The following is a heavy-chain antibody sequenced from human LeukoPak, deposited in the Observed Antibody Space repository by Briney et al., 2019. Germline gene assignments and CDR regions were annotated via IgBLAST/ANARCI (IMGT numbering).Heavy chain of an antibody. V-gene: IGHV1-69*05. D-gene: IGHD2-15*01. CDR3: ARGYSKVVAARSYYYMDV. CDR1: GGTFSSYA. Sequence: ASVKVSCKASGGTFSSYAISWVRQAPGQGLEWMGGIIPIFGTADYAQKFQGRVTMTRNTSISTAYMELSSLRSEDTAVYYCARGYSKVVAARSYYYMDVWGKGTTVTVSS. J-gene: IGHJ6*03. CDR2: IIPIFGTA.